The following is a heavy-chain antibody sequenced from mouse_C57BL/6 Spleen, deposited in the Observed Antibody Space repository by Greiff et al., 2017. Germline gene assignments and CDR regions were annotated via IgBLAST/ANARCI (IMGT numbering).Heavy chain of an antibody. V-gene: IGHV1-82*01. CDR2: IYPGDGDT. Sequence: QVQLQQSGPELVKPGASVKISCKASGYAFSSSWMNWVKQRPGKGLEWIGRIYPGDGDTNYNGKFKGKATLTADQSYRPAYMQLSSLTSENSAVYFCARDYEGYYFYTRDYWGQGTSVTVSS. CDR1: GYAFSSSW. D-gene: IGHD2-3*01. CDR3: ARDYEGYYFYTRDY. J-gene: IGHJ4*01.